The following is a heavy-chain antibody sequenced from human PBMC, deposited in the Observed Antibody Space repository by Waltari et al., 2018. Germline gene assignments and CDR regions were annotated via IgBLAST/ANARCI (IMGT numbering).Heavy chain of an antibody. D-gene: IGHD6-19*01. CDR3: ARHAEQWLVLEYFQH. CDR2: IYYGGST. Sequence: QLQLQESGPGLVKPSETLSLTCTVSGGSISSSSYYWGWIRTPPGKGLGGIGSIYYGGSTYSNPSLTSRVTISVDTSKNQSSLKLSSVTAADTAVYYCARHAEQWLVLEYFQHWGQGTLVTVSS. CDR1: GGSISSSSYY. J-gene: IGHJ1*01. V-gene: IGHV4-39*01.